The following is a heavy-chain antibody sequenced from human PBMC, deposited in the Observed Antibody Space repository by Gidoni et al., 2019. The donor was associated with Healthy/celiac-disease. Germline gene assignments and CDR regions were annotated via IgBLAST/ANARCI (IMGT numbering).Heavy chain of an antibody. V-gene: IGHV3-7*03. CDR3: ARDQTGYSSGWYGWELLPFYYYGMDV. Sequence: EVQLVESGGGLVQPGGSLRLACAASGFTFSSYWMSWVRQAPGKGLEWVANRKQDGSENFFVDSVKGRFTLSRDNAKNSLYLQMNSLRAEDTAVYYCARDQTGYSSGWYGWELLPFYYYGMDVWGQGTTVTVSS. CDR1: GFTFSSYW. J-gene: IGHJ6*02. CDR2: RKQDGSEN. D-gene: IGHD6-19*01.